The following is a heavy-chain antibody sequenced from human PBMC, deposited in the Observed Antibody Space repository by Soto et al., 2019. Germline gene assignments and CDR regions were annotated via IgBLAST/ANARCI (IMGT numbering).Heavy chain of an antibody. V-gene: IGHV4-59*01. Sequence: QVQLQESGPGLVKPSETLSLTCTVSGGSISSYYWSWIRQPPGKGLEWIGFIFYSGSTSYNPSLQSRVTISIATSEYQFPLKLNSVTAADTAVYYCASMIGDPVLSFDSWGQGTLVAVSS. CDR3: ASMIGDPVLSFDS. D-gene: IGHD3-10*02. J-gene: IGHJ5*01. CDR1: GGSISSYY. CDR2: IFYSGST.